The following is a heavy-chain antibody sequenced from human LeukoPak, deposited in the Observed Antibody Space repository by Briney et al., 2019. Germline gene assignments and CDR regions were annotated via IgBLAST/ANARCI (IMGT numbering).Heavy chain of an antibody. J-gene: IGHJ6*02. CDR2: ISSNGGST. Sequence: GGSLRLSCAASGFTFSSYAMHWVRQAPGKGLEYVSAISSNGGSTYYANSVKGRFTISRDNSKNTLYLQMGSLRAEDMAVYYCARDGATTNYYYYGMDVWGQGNPGHRLL. CDR1: GFTFSSYA. V-gene: IGHV3-64*01. D-gene: IGHD5-12*01. CDR3: ARDGATTNYYYYGMDV.